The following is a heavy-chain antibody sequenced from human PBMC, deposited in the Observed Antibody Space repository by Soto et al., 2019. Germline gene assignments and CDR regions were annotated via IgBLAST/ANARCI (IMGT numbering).Heavy chain of an antibody. CDR2: IYYSGST. J-gene: IGHJ6*02. CDR1: GGSISSGDYY. Sequence: SETLSLTCTVSGGSISSGDYYWSWIRQPPGKGLEWIGYIYYSGSTYYNPSLKSRVTISVDTSKNQFSLKLSSVTAADTAVYYCASVGPYYYYGMDVWGQGTTVTVSS. CDR3: ASVGPYYYYGMDV. V-gene: IGHV4-30-4*01.